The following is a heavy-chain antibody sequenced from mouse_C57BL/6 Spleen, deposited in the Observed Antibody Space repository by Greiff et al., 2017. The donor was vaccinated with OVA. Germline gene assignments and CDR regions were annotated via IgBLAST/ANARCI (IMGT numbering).Heavy chain of an antibody. CDR3: LYYGITYYAMDY. D-gene: IGHD2-1*01. V-gene: IGHV6-6*01. CDR2: IRNKANNHAT. CDR1: GFTFSDAW. J-gene: IGHJ4*01. Sequence: EVQLQESGGGLVQPGGSMKLSCAASGFTFSDAWMDWVRQSPEKGLEWVAEIRNKANNHATYYAESVKGRFTISRDDSKSSVYLQMNSLRAEDTGIYYCLYYGITYYAMDYWGQGTSVTVSS.